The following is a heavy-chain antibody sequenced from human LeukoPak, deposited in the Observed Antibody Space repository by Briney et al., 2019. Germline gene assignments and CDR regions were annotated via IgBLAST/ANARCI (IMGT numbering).Heavy chain of an antibody. CDR1: GGSVSSGSYY. CDR3: ARRMVAATWDV. J-gene: IGHJ6*02. CDR2: IYYSGST. D-gene: IGHD2-15*01. Sequence: SETLSPTCSVSGGSVSSGSYYWSWIRQPPGKGLEWIGYIYYSGSTNYNPSLKSRVTISVDTSKNQFSLKLSSVPAADTAVYYCARRMVAATWDVWGQGTTVTVSS. V-gene: IGHV4-61*01.